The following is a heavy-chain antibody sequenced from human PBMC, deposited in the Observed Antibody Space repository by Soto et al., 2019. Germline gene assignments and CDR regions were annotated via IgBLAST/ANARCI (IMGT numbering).Heavy chain of an antibody. CDR3: VCGPDYTNSLLY. Sequence: QVQLQESGPGLVKPSGTLSLTCAVSGGSISSDNWWSWVRQPPGKGLEWIGEIHHGGSTIHNPSLKSRVTMSVDKSENEFSLKLSSVTAADTAVYFCVCGPDYTNSLLYWGQGTLVTVSS. CDR2: IHHGGST. D-gene: IGHD4-4*01. CDR1: GGSISSDNW. V-gene: IGHV4-4*02. J-gene: IGHJ4*02.